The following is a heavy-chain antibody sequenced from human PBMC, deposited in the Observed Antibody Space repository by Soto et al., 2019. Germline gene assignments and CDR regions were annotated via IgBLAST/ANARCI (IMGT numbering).Heavy chain of an antibody. CDR3: ASGHDAYKVRD. V-gene: IGHV4-31*03. D-gene: IGHD1-1*01. J-gene: IGHJ4*02. CDR2: IYYTGNT. CDR1: GGSISSGGTGSY. Sequence: QVQLQESGPGLVKPSQTLSLTCTVSGGSISSGGTGSYWTWIRQLPGKGLEWIGYIYYTGNTYYNPFLKSRPTKSKDTSENQFSLKLNYVTAADTAVYFCASGHDAYKVRDWGQGTLVTVSS.